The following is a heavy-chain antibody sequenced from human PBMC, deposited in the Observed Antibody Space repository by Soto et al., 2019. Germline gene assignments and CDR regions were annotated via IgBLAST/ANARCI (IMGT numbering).Heavy chain of an antibody. CDR1: GFTFSSYA. V-gene: IGHV3-30-3*01. CDR2: ISYDGSNK. D-gene: IGHD3-22*01. CDR3: VRHRNHYDRRRPRFSY. Sequence: QVQLVESGGGVVQPGRSLRLSCAASGFTFSSYAMHWVRQAPGKGLEWVAVISYDGSNKYYADSVKGRFTISRDNSKNSLHPQLNSRRTDDTAVHYCVRHRNHYDRRRPRFSYWGHGTLVTLSS. J-gene: IGHJ4*01.